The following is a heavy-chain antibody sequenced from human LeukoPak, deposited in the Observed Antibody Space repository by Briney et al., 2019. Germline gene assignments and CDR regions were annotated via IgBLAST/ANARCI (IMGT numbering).Heavy chain of an antibody. Sequence: GGSLRLSCAASGFTVSGNYMTWVRQAPGKGLAWLSVIYSGGATYYADSVKGRFTISRDNSKNTLYLQMNSLRAEDTAVYYCARGLDGNNGYWGQGTLVTVSS. J-gene: IGHJ4*02. CDR2: IYSGGAT. V-gene: IGHV3-66*01. CDR1: GFTVSGNY. CDR3: ARGLDGNNGY. D-gene: IGHD5-24*01.